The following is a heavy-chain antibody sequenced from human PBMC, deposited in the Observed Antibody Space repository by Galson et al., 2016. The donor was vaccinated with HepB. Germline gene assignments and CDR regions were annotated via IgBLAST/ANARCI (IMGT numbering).Heavy chain of an antibody. J-gene: IGHJ4*02. Sequence: SLRLSCAASGFTFRTSGMHWVRQAPGKGLEWVAVISYDGSNQYYADSVEGRFTISRDNSKNTVHLQMNSLRGEDTAVYYCAKAPPTMVRVDDYWGQGTLVTVSS. CDR2: ISYDGSNQ. CDR3: AKAPPTMVRVDDY. V-gene: IGHV3-30*18. D-gene: IGHD3-10*01. CDR1: GFTFRTSG.